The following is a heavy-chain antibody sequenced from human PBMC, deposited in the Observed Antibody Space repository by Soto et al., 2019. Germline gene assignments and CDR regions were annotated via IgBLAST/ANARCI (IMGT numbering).Heavy chain of an antibody. D-gene: IGHD2-15*01. CDR1: GGSISSYY. J-gene: IGHJ6*02. V-gene: IGHV4-59*01. Sequence: SETLSLTCTVSGGSISSYYLSWIRQPPGKGLEWIGYIYYSGSTNYNPSLKSRVTISVDTSKNQFSLKLSSVTAADTAVYYCARALPVGYCSGGSCYPPLYGMDVWGQGTTVTVSS. CDR2: IYYSGST. CDR3: ARALPVGYCSGGSCYPPLYGMDV.